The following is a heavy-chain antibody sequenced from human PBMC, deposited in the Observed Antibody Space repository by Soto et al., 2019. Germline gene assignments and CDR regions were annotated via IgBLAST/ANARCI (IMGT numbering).Heavy chain of an antibody. CDR3: ARARYSSRWGTFDS. Sequence: QVHLEQSGAEVKKPGTSVKVSCKASGGSFSTNEIDWVRQAPGQGLEWMGRIFPNVGTADYAEKFQGRLTIIVDESTATVFMELSRLSSADTAVYFCARARYSSRWGTFDSWGQGTQVDVSS. CDR1: GGSFSTNE. D-gene: IGHD6-19*01. CDR2: IFPNVGTA. V-gene: IGHV1-69*01. J-gene: IGHJ4*02.